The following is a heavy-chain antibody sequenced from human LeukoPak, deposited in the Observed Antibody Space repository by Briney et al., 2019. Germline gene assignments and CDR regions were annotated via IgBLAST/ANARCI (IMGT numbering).Heavy chain of an antibody. CDR3: AKVRAPSGWFNSDY. D-gene: IGHD6-19*01. J-gene: IGHJ4*02. CDR2: IWSVGGAE. Sequence: GGSLRLSCVVSGFPFSSYGMHWVRQAPGKGLEWVAVIWSVGGAEYYADSVKGRFTISRDNSKNMLFLQMNSLRVEDTAAYYCAKVRAPSGWFNSDYWGQGTLVTVSS. CDR1: GFPFSSYG. V-gene: IGHV3-33*06.